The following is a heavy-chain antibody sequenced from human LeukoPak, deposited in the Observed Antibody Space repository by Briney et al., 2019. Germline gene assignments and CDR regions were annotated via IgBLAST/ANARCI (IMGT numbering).Heavy chain of an antibody. CDR1: GFSFSSYT. V-gene: IGHV3-21*01. J-gene: IGHJ4*02. D-gene: IGHD1-26*01. Sequence: GGSLRLSCAASGFSFSSYTMNWVRQAPGKGLEWVSSITISSSSIYYADSVKGRFTISRDNAKNSLYLQMNSLRAEDTAVYYCARSYSGSYYPLFFDYWGQGTLVTVSS. CDR3: ARSYSGSYYPLFFDY. CDR2: ITISSSSI.